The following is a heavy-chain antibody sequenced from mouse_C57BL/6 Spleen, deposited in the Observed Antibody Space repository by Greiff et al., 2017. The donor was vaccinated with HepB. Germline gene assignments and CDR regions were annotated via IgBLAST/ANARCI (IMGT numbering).Heavy chain of an antibody. CDR3: ARSLYYYGSSYGGFGVVFDY. CDR2: IDPSDSYT. Sequence: QVQLQQPGAELVMPGASVKLSCKASGYTFTSYWMHWVKQRPGQGLEWIGEIDPSDSYTNYNQKFKGKSTLTVDKSSSTAYMQLSSLTSEDSAVYYCARSLYYYGSSYGGFGVVFDYWGQGTTLTVSS. D-gene: IGHD1-1*01. J-gene: IGHJ2*01. CDR1: GYTFTSYW. V-gene: IGHV1-69*01.